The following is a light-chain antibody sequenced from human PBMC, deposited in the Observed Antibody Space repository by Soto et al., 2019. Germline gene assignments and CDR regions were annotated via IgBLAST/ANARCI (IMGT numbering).Light chain of an antibody. CDR2: GAS. CDR1: QTINNY. V-gene: IGKV1-39*01. J-gene: IGKJ2*01. CDR3: QQVYDFPHT. Sequence: DIQMTQSPSSLSASVGDRVTITCRTSQTINNYLNWYRQKPGKVPEVLIYGASSLQRGVSSRFTGSAYRTYFTLTISSLQPKDFATYYCQQVYDFPHTFGQGTKVEV.